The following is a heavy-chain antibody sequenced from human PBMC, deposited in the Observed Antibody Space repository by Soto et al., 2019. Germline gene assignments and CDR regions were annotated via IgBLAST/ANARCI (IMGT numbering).Heavy chain of an antibody. J-gene: IGHJ5*02. CDR3: ARAYCSGGSCYWGRAKLWFDP. Sequence: NPSETLSLTCTVSGGSISSGDYYWSWIRQPPGKGLEWIGYIYYSGSTYYNPSLKSRVTISVDTSKNQFSLKLSSVTAADTAVYYCARAYCSGGSCYWGRAKLWFDPWGQGTLVTVSS. V-gene: IGHV4-30-4*01. D-gene: IGHD2-15*01. CDR1: GGSISSGDYY. CDR2: IYYSGST.